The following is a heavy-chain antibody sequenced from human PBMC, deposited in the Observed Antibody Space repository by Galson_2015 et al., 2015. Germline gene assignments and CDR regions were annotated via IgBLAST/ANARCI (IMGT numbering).Heavy chain of an antibody. Sequence: SVKVSCKASGYTFTSYAMHWVRQAPGQRLEWMGWINAGNGNTKYSQKLQGRVTITRDTSASTAYMELSSLRSEDTAVYYCARRSVNGGWFDPWGQGTLVTVSS. V-gene: IGHV1-3*01. CDR2: INAGNGNT. D-gene: IGHD1-1*01. CDR3: ARRSVNGGWFDP. J-gene: IGHJ5*02. CDR1: GYTFTSYA.